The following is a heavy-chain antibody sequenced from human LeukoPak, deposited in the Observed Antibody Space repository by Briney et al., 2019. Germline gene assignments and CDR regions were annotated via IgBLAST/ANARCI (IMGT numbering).Heavy chain of an antibody. CDR3: AKSRLGTDTSTVHSFAY. V-gene: IGHV4-59*11. CDR2: LYHSGTV. J-gene: IGHJ4*02. Sequence: SETLSLTCTVSGGSISSLYWNWIRQPPGKGLEWIGFLYHSGTVTYNPSLKSRGTMSVDTSKDQVSLKLTSVTAADTAVYYCAKSRLGTDTSTVHSFAYWGQGILVTVSS. D-gene: IGHD4-11*01. CDR1: GGSISSLY.